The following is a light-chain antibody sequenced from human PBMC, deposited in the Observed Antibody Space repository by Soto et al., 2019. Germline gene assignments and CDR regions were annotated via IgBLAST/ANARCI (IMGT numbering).Light chain of an antibody. CDR3: QQYNNWPPIT. J-gene: IGKJ5*01. CDR1: QSVTDNY. V-gene: IGKV3-20*01. CDR2: GAS. Sequence: EIVLTQSPGTLSLSPVGRATRSCSASQSVTDNYLAWYQQKPGQAPRLVISGASSRTSGIPDRFSASGSGTDFTLTIRRLEPEDFAVYYCQQYNNWPPITCGQGTRREIK.